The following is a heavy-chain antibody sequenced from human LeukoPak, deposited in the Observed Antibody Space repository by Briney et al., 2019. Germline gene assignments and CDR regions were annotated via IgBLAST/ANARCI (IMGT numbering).Heavy chain of an antibody. CDR1: GYRFTSYW. V-gene: IGHV5-51*01. Sequence: GESLKISCKGSGYRFTSYWIGWVRQMPGKGLEWMGVIYPGDSDTRYSPSFQGQVTISADKSISTAYLQWSSLKASDTAMYYCARGSELLWFGEDLNWFDPWGQGTLVTVSS. CDR3: ARGSELLWFGEDLNWFDP. J-gene: IGHJ5*02. D-gene: IGHD3-10*01. CDR2: IYPGDSDT.